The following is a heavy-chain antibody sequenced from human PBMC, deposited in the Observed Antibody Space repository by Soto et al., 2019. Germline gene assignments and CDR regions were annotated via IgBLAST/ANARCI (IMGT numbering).Heavy chain of an antibody. Sequence: GGSLRLSCAASGFTFDDYAMHWVRQAPGKGLEWVSGISWNTGSIGYADSVKGRFTISRDNSKNTLYLQMNSLRAEDTAVYYCARAYETFPAFDYWGQGTLVTVSS. D-gene: IGHD5-12*01. J-gene: IGHJ4*02. CDR3: ARAYETFPAFDY. CDR1: GFTFDDYA. CDR2: ISWNTGSI. V-gene: IGHV3-9*01.